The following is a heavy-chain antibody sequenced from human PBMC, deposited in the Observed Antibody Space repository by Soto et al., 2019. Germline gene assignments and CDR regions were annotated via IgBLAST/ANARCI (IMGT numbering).Heavy chain of an antibody. CDR2: ISAYNGNT. J-gene: IGHJ5*02. V-gene: IGHV1-18*01. CDR1: GYTFTSSG. CDR3: ARSKSRTSNWFDP. Sequence: ASLKVSCKASGYTFTSSGISWVRQAPGQGLEWMGWISAYNGNTNYAQKLQGRVTMTTDTSTSTAYMELRSLRSDDTAVYYCARSKSRTSNWFDPWGQGTLVTVSS.